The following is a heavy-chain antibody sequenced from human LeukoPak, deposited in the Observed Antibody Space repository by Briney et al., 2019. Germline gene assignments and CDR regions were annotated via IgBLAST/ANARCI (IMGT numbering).Heavy chain of an antibody. CDR3: ASPSTVNYYYGMDV. J-gene: IGHJ6*02. D-gene: IGHD4-17*01. Sequence: GGSLRLSCAASGFTVSSNYVSWVRQAPGKGLEWVSVIYSGGSTYYADSVKGRFTISRDNSKNTLYLQMNSLRAEDTAVYYCASPSTVNYYYGMDVWGQGTTVTVSS. CDR2: IYSGGST. V-gene: IGHV3-66*01. CDR1: GFTVSSNY.